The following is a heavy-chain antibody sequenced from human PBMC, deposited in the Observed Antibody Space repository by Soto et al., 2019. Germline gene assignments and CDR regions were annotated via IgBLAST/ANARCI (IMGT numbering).Heavy chain of an antibody. V-gene: IGHV3-23*01. J-gene: IGHJ4*02. CDR1: GFTFNTFA. Sequence: EVLLLESGGGLVQPGGSLRLSCVVSGFTFNTFAMTWVRQAPGKGLEWVSALSGSGSLSYYADSVKGRFTISRDNSKNTLYLQMNNLRVDETVVYFCARDRGGALDSWGQGTLVTVSS. CDR3: ARDRGGALDS. CDR2: LSGSGSLS. D-gene: IGHD2-15*01.